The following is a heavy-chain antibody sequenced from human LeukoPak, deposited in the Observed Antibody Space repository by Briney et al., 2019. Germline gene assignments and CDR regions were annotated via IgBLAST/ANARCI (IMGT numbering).Heavy chain of an antibody. D-gene: IGHD2-21*01. CDR1: GFTFRSYA. CDR2: IYHSGST. Sequence: GSLRLSCGASGFTFRSYAVGCMRQPPGEGREGIGSIYHSGSTYYNPSLKSRVTISVDTSKNQFSLKLSSVTAADTAVYYCARLIRSDWGVFRAFDIWGHGTMVTVSS. CDR3: ARLIRSDWGVFRAFDI. J-gene: IGHJ3*02. V-gene: IGHV4-38-2*01.